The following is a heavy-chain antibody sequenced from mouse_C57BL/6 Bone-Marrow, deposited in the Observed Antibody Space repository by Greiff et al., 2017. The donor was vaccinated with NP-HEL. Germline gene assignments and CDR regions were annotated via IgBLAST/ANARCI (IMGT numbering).Heavy chain of an antibody. J-gene: IGHJ3*01. D-gene: IGHD1-1*01. V-gene: IGHV7-1*01. Sequence: EVKLVESGGGLVQSGRSLRLSCATSGFTFSDFYMEWVRQAPGKGLEWIAASRNKANDYTTEYSASVKGRFIVSRDTSQSILYLQMNALRAEDTAIYYGARDYYGSSYGFAYWGQGTLVTVSA. CDR1: GFTFSDFY. CDR3: ARDYYGSSYGFAY. CDR2: SRNKANDYTT.